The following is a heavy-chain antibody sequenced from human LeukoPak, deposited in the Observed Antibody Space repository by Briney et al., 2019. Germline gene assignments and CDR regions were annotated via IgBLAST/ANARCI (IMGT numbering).Heavy chain of an antibody. V-gene: IGHV3-23*01. CDR3: ARYNDYGDYFDY. CDR2: VSESGGST. CDR1: GFTFTTYA. D-gene: IGHD4-17*01. J-gene: IGHJ4*02. Sequence: PGGPLRLSCVASGFTFTTYAMGWVRQVPGKGLEWVSSVSESGGSTCYADSVKGRFTISRDNSKDTLSLQMNSLRAEDTAVYYCARYNDYGDYFDYWGQGTLVTVSS.